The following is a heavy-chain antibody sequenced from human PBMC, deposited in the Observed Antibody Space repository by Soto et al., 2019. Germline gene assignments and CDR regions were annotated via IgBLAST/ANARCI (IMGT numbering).Heavy chain of an antibody. V-gene: IGHV3-49*03. J-gene: IGHJ6*02. D-gene: IGHD3-3*01. CDR1: GFTFGDYA. CDR3: TRDKPPTIFGVVIYYYGMDV. Sequence: GGSPRLSCTASGFTFGDYAMSWFRQAPGKGLEWVGFIRSKAYGGTTEYAASVKGRFTISRDDSKSIAYLQMNSLKTEDTAVYYCTRDKPPTIFGVVIYYYGMDVWGQGTTVTVSS. CDR2: IRSKAYGGTT.